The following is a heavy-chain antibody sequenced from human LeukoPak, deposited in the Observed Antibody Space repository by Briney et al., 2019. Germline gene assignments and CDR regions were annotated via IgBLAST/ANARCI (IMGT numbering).Heavy chain of an antibody. V-gene: IGHV1-69*05. CDR1: GGTFSSYA. CDR3: ARDPYSSGWYSSYYYYYMDV. J-gene: IGHJ6*03. CDR2: IIPIFGTA. Sequence: SVKVSCKASGGTFSSYAISWVRQAPGQGLEWMGRIIPIFGTANYAQKFQGRVTITTDESTSTAYMELSSLRSEDTAVYYCARDPYSSGWYSSYYYYYMDVWGKGTTVTASS. D-gene: IGHD6-19*01.